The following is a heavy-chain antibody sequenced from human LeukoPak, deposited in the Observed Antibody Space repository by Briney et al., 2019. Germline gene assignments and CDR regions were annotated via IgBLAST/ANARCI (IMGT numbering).Heavy chain of an antibody. D-gene: IGHD3-10*01. V-gene: IGHV3-23*01. Sequence: PGGSLRLSCAASGFTFSNYGMHWVRQAPGKGLEWISTISSTGGSTYYADSVKGRFTISRDTSKNTLYLHMSSLRAEDTALYYCAKDLRQYGSGSHLDYWGQGTLVTVSS. CDR3: AKDLRQYGSGSHLDY. J-gene: IGHJ4*02. CDR2: ISSTGGST. CDR1: GFTFSNYG.